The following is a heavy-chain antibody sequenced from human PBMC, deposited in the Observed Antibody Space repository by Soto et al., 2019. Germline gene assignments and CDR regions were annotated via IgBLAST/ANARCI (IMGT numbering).Heavy chain of an antibody. CDR1: GFTFKAYA. CDR2: ITATNGNT. Sequence: GGSLRLSCVASGFTFKAYAMGWVRQAPGKGLEWVSSITATNGNTYYADSVRGRFTISRDNSRNSLFLQMNGLRPEDSALYYCAKDEGTSSTVFDYWGQGTLVTVSS. V-gene: IGHV3-23*01. J-gene: IGHJ4*02. CDR3: AKDEGTSSTVFDY. D-gene: IGHD4-4*01.